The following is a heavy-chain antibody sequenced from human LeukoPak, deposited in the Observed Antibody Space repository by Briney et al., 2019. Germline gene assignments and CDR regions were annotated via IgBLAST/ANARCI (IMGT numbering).Heavy chain of an antibody. V-gene: IGHV3-53*01. CDR2: IYSGGST. D-gene: IGHD2-2*01. J-gene: IGHJ4*02. CDR1: GFTVSSSY. Sequence: GGSLRLSCAASGFTVSSSYMSWVRQPPGKGLEWVSSIYSGGSTYYADSVKGRFTISRDNSKNTLFLQVTSLRVEDTAVYYCARDRALPATGYYFDYWGQGTLVPVSS. CDR3: ARDRALPATGYYFDY.